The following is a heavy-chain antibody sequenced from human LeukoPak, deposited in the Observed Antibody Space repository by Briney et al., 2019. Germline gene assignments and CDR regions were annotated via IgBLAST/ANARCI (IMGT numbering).Heavy chain of an antibody. J-gene: IGHJ3*02. Sequence: SETLSLTCTVSGGSISSYYWSWVRQPPGKGLEWIGYIYYSGSTNYNPSLKSRVTISVDTSKNQFSLKLSSVTAADTAVYYCARVVVTAVGYNAFDIWGQGTMVTVSS. CDR1: GGSISSYY. V-gene: IGHV4-59*01. CDR2: IYYSGST. D-gene: IGHD2-21*02. CDR3: ARVVVTAVGYNAFDI.